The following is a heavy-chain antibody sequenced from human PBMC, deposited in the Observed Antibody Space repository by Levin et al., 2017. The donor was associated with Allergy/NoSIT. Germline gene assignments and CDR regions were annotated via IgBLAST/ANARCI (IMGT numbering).Heavy chain of an antibody. CDR3: AREALAYFDY. J-gene: IGHJ4*02. Sequence: GSLRLSCTVSGDSITDSHHSWAWIRQPPGKGLEWIGSIYYSGRTYYNPSLKSPVTISLDTSKNQFSLKLTSVTAADTSVYYCAREALAYFDYWGPGTLVTVSS. V-gene: IGHV4-39*07. CDR2: IYYSGRT. CDR1: GDSITDSHHS.